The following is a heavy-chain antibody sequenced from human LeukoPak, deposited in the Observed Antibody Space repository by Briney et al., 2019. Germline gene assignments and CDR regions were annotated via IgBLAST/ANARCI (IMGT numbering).Heavy chain of an antibody. J-gene: IGHJ3*02. CDR3: ARDLYYYDSSGYAFDI. CDR2: ISSSGSTI. V-gene: IGHV3-48*03. Sequence: GGSLRLSCAASGFTFSSYEMNWVRQAPGKGLEWVSYISSSGSTIYYADSVKGRFTISRDNSKNTLYLQMNSLRAEDTAVYYCARDLYYYDSSGYAFDIWGQGTMVTVSS. CDR1: GFTFSSYE. D-gene: IGHD3-22*01.